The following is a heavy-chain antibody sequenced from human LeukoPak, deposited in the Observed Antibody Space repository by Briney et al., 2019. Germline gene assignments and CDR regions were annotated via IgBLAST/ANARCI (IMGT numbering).Heavy chain of an antibody. Sequence: GASVKVSCKASGGTFSSYAISWVRQAPGQGLEWVALINPSGTSTSYAQKFHGRVTLTRDTSTSTLYMELSSLRSEDTAVYYCARDWEFGYWGQGTLVTVSS. V-gene: IGHV1-46*01. CDR1: GGTFSSYA. CDR3: ARDWEFGY. J-gene: IGHJ4*02. CDR2: INPSGTST. D-gene: IGHD1-26*01.